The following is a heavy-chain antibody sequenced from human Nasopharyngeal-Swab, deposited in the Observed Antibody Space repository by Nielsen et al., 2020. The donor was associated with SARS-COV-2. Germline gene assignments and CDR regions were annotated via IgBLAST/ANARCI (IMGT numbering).Heavy chain of an antibody. Sequence: GGSLRLSCAASGFTVSSNYMSWVRQAPGKGLEWVSVIYSGGSTYYADSVKGRFTISRDNSKNTLYLQMNSLRAEDTAVYYCARDSTGNYDSSGYPDAFDIWCQVTMVTVSS. V-gene: IGHV3-53*01. J-gene: IGHJ3*02. CDR3: ARDSTGNYDSSGYPDAFDI. D-gene: IGHD3-22*01. CDR1: GFTVSSNY. CDR2: IYSGGST.